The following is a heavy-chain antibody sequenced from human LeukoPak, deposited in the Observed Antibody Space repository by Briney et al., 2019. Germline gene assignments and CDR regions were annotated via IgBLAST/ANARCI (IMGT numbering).Heavy chain of an antibody. J-gene: IGHJ4*02. V-gene: IGHV1-2*02. CDR3: ARVRYDYGAKDFDY. Sequence: ASVKVSCKASGYTFTNYYIHWVRQAPGQGLEWMGWINPKRGGTKYVQKFQGRVTMTSDTSISTVYMEVSRLRSDDTAVYYCARVRYDYGAKDFDYWGQGTLVTVSS. D-gene: IGHD4-23*01. CDR1: GYTFTNYY. CDR2: INPKRGGT.